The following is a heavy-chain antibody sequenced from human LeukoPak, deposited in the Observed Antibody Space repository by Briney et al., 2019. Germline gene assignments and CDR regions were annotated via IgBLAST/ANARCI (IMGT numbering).Heavy chain of an antibody. CDR3: ARHSIASDGARLFDY. CDR1: GDSISSGNY. CDR2: IFHTGST. D-gene: IGHD2-21*01. J-gene: IGHJ4*02. Sequence: SETLSLTCTVSGDSISSGNYWGWIRQPPGKGLEWIGSIFHTGSTYFNLSLKSRVTISVDTSKNQFSLRLSSVTAADTAVYYCARHSIASDGARLFDYWGRGTLVTVSS. V-gene: IGHV4-38-2*02.